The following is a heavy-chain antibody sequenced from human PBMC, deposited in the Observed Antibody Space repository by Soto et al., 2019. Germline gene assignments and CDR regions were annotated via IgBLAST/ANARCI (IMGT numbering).Heavy chain of an antibody. V-gene: IGHV3-30-3*01. CDR1: GFTFSTYA. J-gene: IGHJ4*02. CDR3: ARNMRAFWDGSYSPSISPDY. Sequence: QVQLVESGGGVVQPGRSLRLSCAASGFTFSTYAMNWVRQAPGKGLEWVAVISYDGSNKYYADSVKGRFTISRDNSKNTLYLQMNSLPAEDTAVYYCARNMRAFWDGSYSPSISPDYWAQGTLVTVSS. CDR2: ISYDGSNK. D-gene: IGHD3-3*01.